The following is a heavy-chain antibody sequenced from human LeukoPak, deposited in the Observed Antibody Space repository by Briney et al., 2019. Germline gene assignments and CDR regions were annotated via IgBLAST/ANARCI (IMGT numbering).Heavy chain of an antibody. V-gene: IGHV3-30*02. J-gene: IGHJ4*02. CDR3: ARWYYYALGD. Sequence: PGGSLRLSCAASGFTFSSYGMHWVRQAPGKGLEWVAFIRYDGSNKYYADSVKGRFTISRDNAKNSLYLQMNSLRAEDTAVYYCARWYYYALGDWGQGTLVTVSS. CDR1: GFTFSSYG. D-gene: IGHD3-10*01. CDR2: IRYDGSNK.